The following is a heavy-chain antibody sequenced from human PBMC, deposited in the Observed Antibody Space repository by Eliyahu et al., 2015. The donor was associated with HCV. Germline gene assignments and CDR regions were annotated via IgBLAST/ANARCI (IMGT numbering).Heavy chain of an antibody. CDR3: ASGGGGIAVTGTGGWFDP. CDR2: IRYSGGT. Sequence: QVQLQESGPGLVQPSETLSLTCTVSGGSITTXYWSWIRQPPGKGLEWIGYIRYSGGTNYNPSLKSRVTISVDTSKNQFSLKLSSVTAADTAVYYCASGGGGIAVTGTGGWFDPWGQGTLVTVSS. V-gene: IGHV4-59*01. CDR1: GGSITTXY. J-gene: IGHJ5*02. D-gene: IGHD6-19*01.